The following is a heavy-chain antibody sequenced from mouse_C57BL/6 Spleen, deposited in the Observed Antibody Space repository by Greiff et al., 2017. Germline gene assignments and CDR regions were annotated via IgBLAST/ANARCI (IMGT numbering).Heavy chain of an antibody. CDR1: GFTFSSYG. CDR2: ISSGGSYT. D-gene: IGHD2-1*01. Sequence: EVKLMESGGDLVKPGGSLKLSCAASGFTFSSYGMSWVRQTPDKRLEWVATISSGGSYTYYPDSVKGRFTISRDNAKNTLYLQMSSLKSEDTAMYYCARHYGKDYFDYWGQGTTLTVSS. CDR3: ARHYGKDYFDY. J-gene: IGHJ2*01. V-gene: IGHV5-6*01.